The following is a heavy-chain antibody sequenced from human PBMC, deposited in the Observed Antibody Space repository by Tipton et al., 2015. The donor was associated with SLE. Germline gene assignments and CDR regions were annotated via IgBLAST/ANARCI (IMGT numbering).Heavy chain of an antibody. J-gene: IGHJ2*01. CDR3: ARAGSGADYGDYSPNWYFDL. CDR1: GGSISSHY. V-gene: IGHV4-34*01. Sequence: LRLSCTVSGGSISSHYWSWIRQPPGKGLEWIGEINHSGSTNYNPSLKSRVTMSIGTSKNQFSLKLSSVTAADTAVYYCARAGSGADYGDYSPNWYFDLWGRGTLVTVSS. D-gene: IGHD4-17*01. CDR2: INHSGST.